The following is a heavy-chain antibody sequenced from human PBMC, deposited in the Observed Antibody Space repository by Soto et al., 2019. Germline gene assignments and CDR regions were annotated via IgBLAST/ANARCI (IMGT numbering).Heavy chain of an antibody. CDR2: IIPIFGTA. CDR3: AREYRYYGSGSYTYYYGMDV. D-gene: IGHD3-10*01. CDR1: GGTFSSYA. Sequence: QVQLVQSGAEMKKPGSSVKVSCKASGGTFSSYAISWVRQAPGQGLEWMGGIIPIFGTANYAQKFQGRVTITADKSTSTAYMELSSLRSEDSAVYFCAREYRYYGSGSYTYYYGMDVSGQVTTVTVSS. V-gene: IGHV1-69*06. J-gene: IGHJ6*02.